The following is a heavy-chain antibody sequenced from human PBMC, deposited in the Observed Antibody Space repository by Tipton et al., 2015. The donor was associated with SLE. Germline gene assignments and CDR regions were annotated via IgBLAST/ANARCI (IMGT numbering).Heavy chain of an antibody. Sequence: GTLRLSCVASGFTLRDYYMTRIRQAPGKGLEWVSYISVTGSTIYYADSGKGRFPISRDNAKNSLFLQMNILRVEDTAVYYCARLFRGFIVYRGQGTLVTVSS. CDR3: ARLFRGFIVY. CDR2: ISVTGSTI. CDR1: GFTLRDYY. J-gene: IGHJ4*02. V-gene: IGHV3-11*04. D-gene: IGHD3-16*02.